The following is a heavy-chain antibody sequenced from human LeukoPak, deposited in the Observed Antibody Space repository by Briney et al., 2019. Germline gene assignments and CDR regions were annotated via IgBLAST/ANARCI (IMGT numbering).Heavy chain of an antibody. CDR1: GYSFNNYW. V-gene: IGHV5-51*01. CDR3: ARLQRGATGYFDY. Sequence: GESLKISCKGSGYSFNNYWIAWVRQMPGKGLEWMGIIYPGDSDTRYSPSFQGQVTISADKSISTAYLQWCSLKASDTAMYYCARLQRGATGYFDYWGQGTLVTVSS. CDR2: IYPGDSDT. J-gene: IGHJ4*02. D-gene: IGHD1-26*01.